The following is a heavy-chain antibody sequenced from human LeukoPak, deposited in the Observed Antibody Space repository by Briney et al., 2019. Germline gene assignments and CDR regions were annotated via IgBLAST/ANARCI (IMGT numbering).Heavy chain of an antibody. J-gene: IGHJ2*01. Sequence: ASVKVSCKASGYTFTGYYMHWLRQALGQGLEWMGWINANSDGTNYAQKFQGRVTMTRVTFINTEHMVPRRLRSDDTAVYYGARIGVVAAPFDLWGGGTVVTVP. CDR2: INANSDGT. CDR1: GYTFTGYY. V-gene: IGHV1-2*02. CDR3: ARIGVVAAPFDL. D-gene: IGHD2-15*01.